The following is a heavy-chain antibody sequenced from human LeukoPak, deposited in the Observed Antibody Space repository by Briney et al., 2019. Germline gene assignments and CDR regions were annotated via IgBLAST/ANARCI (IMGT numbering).Heavy chain of an antibody. CDR1: GYSFTSYW. CDR2: VSGSGAIA. CDR3: AKDRSIGTYYTFDS. D-gene: IGHD1-26*01. J-gene: IGHJ4*02. V-gene: IGHV3-23*01. Sequence: GESLKISCKGSGYSFTSYWIGWVRQAPGKGLEWVSTVSGSGAIAYYTDSDKGRFTISRDNSKNTLYLQMSSLTAKDTAVYYCAKDRSIGTYYTFDSWGQGTLVTVSS.